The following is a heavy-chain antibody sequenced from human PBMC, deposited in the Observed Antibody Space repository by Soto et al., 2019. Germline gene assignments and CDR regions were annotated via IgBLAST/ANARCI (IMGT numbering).Heavy chain of an antibody. V-gene: IGHV1-18*01. CDR3: ARTYDFWSGYYSSWFDP. J-gene: IGHJ5*02. CDR1: GYTFTSYR. CDR2: IRDYNGNT. Sequence: ASXKVSCRAAGYTFTSYRSSPRRQPPGPGLEWLGRIRDYNGNTNHAQKLQGRVTMTTDTSPSTAYMELRSLRSDDKAVYYCARTYDFWSGYYSSWFDPWGQGTLVTVSS. D-gene: IGHD3-3*01.